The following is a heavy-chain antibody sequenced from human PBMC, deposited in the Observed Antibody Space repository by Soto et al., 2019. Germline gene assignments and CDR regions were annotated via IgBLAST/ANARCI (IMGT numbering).Heavy chain of an antibody. CDR3: AGRIQLWLPD. CDR1: GGSFSGYY. J-gene: IGHJ4*02. V-gene: IGHV4-34*01. D-gene: IGHD5-18*01. CDR2: INHSGST. Sequence: LETLSLTCAVYGGSFSGYYWSWIRQPPGKGLEWIGEINHSGSTNYNPSLKSRVTISVDTSKNQFSLKLSSVTAADTAVYYCAGRIQLWLPDWGQGTLVTVSS.